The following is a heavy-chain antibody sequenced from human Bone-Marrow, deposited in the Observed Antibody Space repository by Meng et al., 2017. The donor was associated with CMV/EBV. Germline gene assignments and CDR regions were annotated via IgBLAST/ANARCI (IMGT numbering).Heavy chain of an antibody. J-gene: IGHJ6*01. CDR3: ARDYDFWSGYYSGYYGMDV. V-gene: IGHV1-2*02. D-gene: IGHD3-3*01. Sequence: ASVKVSCKASGYTLTGYYMHWVRQAPGQGLEWMGWINPNSGGTNYAQKFQGRVTMTRDTSISTAYMELSRLRSDDTAVYYCARDYDFWSGYYSGYYGMDVWGQGTTVTVSS. CDR1: GYTLTGYY. CDR2: INPNSGGT.